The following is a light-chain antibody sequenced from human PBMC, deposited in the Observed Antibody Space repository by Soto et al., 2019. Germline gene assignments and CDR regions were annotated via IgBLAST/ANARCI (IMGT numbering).Light chain of an antibody. Sequence: VLTQPPSASGTPGQRVTISCSGGSSNIGDNTVNWYQQLPGTAPKLLIYSNNQRPLGVPDRFSGSKSGTSASLAISGLQSEDEADYYCAAWDDSLFWVFGGGTKLTVL. CDR1: SSNIGDNT. V-gene: IGLV1-44*01. J-gene: IGLJ3*02. CDR2: SNN. CDR3: AAWDDSLFWV.